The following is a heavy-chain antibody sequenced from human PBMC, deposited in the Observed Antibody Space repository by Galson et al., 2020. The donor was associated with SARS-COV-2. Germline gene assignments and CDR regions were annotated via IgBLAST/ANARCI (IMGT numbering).Heavy chain of an antibody. V-gene: IGHV3-33*01. D-gene: IGHD3-10*02. Sequence: GGSLRLSCAASGFTFSSYGMHWVRQAPGKGLEWVAVIWYDGSNKYYADSVKGRFTISRDNSKNTLYLQMNSLRAEDTAVYYCARDRVFGEFRYFDYWGQGTLVTVSS. CDR1: GFTFSSYG. CDR2: IWYDGSNK. CDR3: ARDRVFGEFRYFDY. J-gene: IGHJ4*02.